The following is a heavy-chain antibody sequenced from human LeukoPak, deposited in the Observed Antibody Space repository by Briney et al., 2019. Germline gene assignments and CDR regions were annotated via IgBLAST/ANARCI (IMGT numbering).Heavy chain of an antibody. V-gene: IGHV4-59*01. CDR1: GGSISSYY. CDR2: IYYSGST. CDR3: ARLPPGPLDAFDI. Sequence: SETLSLTCTVSGGSISSYYWSWIRQPPGKGLEWIGYIYYSGSTNYNPSLKSRVTISADTSKNQFSLKLSSVTAADTAVYYCARLPPGPLDAFDIWGQGTMVTVSS. J-gene: IGHJ3*02.